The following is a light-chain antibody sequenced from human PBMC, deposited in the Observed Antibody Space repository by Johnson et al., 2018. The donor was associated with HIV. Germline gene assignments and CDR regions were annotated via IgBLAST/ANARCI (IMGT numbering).Light chain of an antibody. CDR3: GTWDSSLSAGV. CDR1: SSNIGINY. CDR2: ENN. V-gene: IGLV1-51*02. J-gene: IGLJ1*01. Sequence: QSVLTQPPSVSAAPGQKVTISCSGSSSNIGINYVSWYQQLPGTAPKLLIYENNKRPSGIPDRFSGSTSGASATLGITGLQTGDEADYYCGTWDSSLSAGVFGTGTTVTVL.